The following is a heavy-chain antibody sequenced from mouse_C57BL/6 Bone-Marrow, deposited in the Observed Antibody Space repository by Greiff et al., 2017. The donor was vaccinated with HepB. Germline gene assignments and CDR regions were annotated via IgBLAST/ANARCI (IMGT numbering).Heavy chain of an antibody. J-gene: IGHJ2*01. CDR3: ARRANWDSYYFDY. Sequence: EVKLVESGPELVKPGASVKLSCKASGYTFTDYYMNWVKQSHGKSLEWIGVINPYNGGTSYNQKFKGKATLTVDKSSSTAYMELNSLTSEDSAVYYCARRANWDSYYFDYWGQGTTLTVSS. D-gene: IGHD4-1*01. CDR1: GYTFTDYY. V-gene: IGHV1-19*01. CDR2: INPYNGGT.